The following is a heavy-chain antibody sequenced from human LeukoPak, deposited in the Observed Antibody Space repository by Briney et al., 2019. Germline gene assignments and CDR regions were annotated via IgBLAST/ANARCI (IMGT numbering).Heavy chain of an antibody. Sequence: SETLSLTCTVSGGSISSSSYYWGWIRQPPGKGLEWIGSIYYSGSTYYNPSLKSRVTISVDTSKNQFSLKLSSVTAADTAVYYCARDIWSAMFSSNRYMDVWGKGTTVTVSS. D-gene: IGHD3-10*02. CDR3: ARDIWSAMFSSNRYMDV. CDR2: IYYSGST. J-gene: IGHJ6*03. CDR1: GGSISSSSYY. V-gene: IGHV4-39*07.